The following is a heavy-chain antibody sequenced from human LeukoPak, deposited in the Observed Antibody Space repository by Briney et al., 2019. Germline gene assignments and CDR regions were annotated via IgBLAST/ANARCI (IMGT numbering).Heavy chain of an antibody. CDR3: AREPTYSSSWYTSCDY. CDR1: GFTVRSNY. Sequence: GGSLRLSCAASGFTVRSNYMSWVRQAPGKGLEWVSVTYSGGSTYYADSVKGRFAISRDNSKNSLYLQMNSLRVEDTGVYYCAREPTYSSSWYTSCDYWGQGTLVTVSS. CDR2: TYSGGST. D-gene: IGHD6-13*01. J-gene: IGHJ4*02. V-gene: IGHV3-53*01.